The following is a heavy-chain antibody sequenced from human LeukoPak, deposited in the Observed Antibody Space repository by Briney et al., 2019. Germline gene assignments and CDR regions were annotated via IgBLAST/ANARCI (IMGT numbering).Heavy chain of an antibody. Sequence: PSETLSLTCTVSGGSISSYYWSWIRQPPGKGLEWIGYIYYSGSTNYNPSLKSRVTIPVDTSKNQFSLKLSSVTAADTAVYYCARAYGSGSLDYWGQGTLVTVSS. CDR2: IYYSGST. CDR1: GGSISSYY. J-gene: IGHJ4*02. D-gene: IGHD3-10*01. V-gene: IGHV4-59*01. CDR3: ARAYGSGSLDY.